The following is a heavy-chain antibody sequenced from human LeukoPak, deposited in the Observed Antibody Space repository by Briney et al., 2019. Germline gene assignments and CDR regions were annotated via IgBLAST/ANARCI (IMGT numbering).Heavy chain of an antibody. CDR2: ITYDGSNK. CDR3: ARGLLGATTSYFDY. CDR1: GFTFSSNA. V-gene: IGHV3-30-3*01. J-gene: IGHJ4*02. Sequence: PGGSLRLSCAASGFTFSSNAMHWVRQAPGKGLEWVAFITYDGSNKYYADSVKGRFTISRDNSRNTLYLQMNSLRAEDTAVYYCARGLLGATTSYFDYWGQGTLVTVSS. D-gene: IGHD1-26*01.